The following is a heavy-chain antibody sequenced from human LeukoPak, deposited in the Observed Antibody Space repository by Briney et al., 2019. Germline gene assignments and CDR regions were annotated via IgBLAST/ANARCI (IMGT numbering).Heavy chain of an antibody. Sequence: SETLSLNCTVSGGSISSNYYYWGWIRQPPGKGLEWIGSIYYSGSTDYNPSLKSRVTISVDTSKNQFSLKLSSVTAADTAVYYCARLMYYYDSGGSRGGFYFDCWGQGTLVTVSS. V-gene: IGHV4-39*01. J-gene: IGHJ4*02. D-gene: IGHD3-22*01. CDR3: ARLMYYYDSGGSRGGFYFDC. CDR1: GGSISSNYYY. CDR2: IYYSGST.